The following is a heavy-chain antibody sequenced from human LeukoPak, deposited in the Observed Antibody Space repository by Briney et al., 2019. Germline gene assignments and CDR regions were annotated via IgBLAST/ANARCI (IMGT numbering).Heavy chain of an antibody. CDR1: GFTFSSYA. Sequence: GGSLRLSCAASGFTFSSYAMHWVRQAPGKGLEYVSAISSNGGSTYYANSVKGRITISRDNTKNTLYLQMRSLRAEDMAVYYCARARGCGGLHDAFDLWGQGTMVPV. J-gene: IGHJ3*01. D-gene: IGHD2-21*01. CDR3: ARARGCGGLHDAFDL. CDR2: ISSNGGST. V-gene: IGHV3-64*01.